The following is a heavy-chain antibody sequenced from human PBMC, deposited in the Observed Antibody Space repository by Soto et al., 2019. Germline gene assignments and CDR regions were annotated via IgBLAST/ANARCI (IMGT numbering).Heavy chain of an antibody. J-gene: IGHJ6*02. Sequence: SVKVSCKASGGTFSSYAISWVRQAPGQGLEWMGGIIPIFGTANYAQKFQGRVTITADESTSTAYMELSSLISEDTAVYYCARPFSTVVNSSYYGMDVGGQGTTVTVPS. CDR1: GGTFSSYA. D-gene: IGHD4-17*01. V-gene: IGHV1-69*13. CDR2: IIPIFGTA. CDR3: ARPFSTVVNSSYYGMDV.